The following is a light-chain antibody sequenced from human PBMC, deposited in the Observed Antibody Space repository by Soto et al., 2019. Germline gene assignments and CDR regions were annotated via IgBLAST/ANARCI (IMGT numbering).Light chain of an antibody. CDR1: QSVSSSY. CDR2: GAS. J-gene: IGKJ4*01. CDR3: QQYSSSPT. Sequence: EIVLTQSPGTLSLSPGERATLSCRASQSVSSSYLAWYQQKPGQAPRLLIYGASSRATGIPDRFSGSGSGTYFTLTISRLEPEGFAVYYCQQYSSSPTFGGGTKVEIK. V-gene: IGKV3-20*01.